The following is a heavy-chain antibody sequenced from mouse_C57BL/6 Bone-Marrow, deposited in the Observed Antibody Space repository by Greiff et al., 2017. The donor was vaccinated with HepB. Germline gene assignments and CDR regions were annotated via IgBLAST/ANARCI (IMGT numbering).Heavy chain of an antibody. CDR2: ISSGSSTI. D-gene: IGHD3-3*01. Sequence: EVQLKESGGGLVKPGGSLKLSCAASGFTFSDYGMHWVRQAPEKGLEWVAYISSGSSTIYYADTVKGRFTISRDNAKNTLFLQMTSLRSEDTAMYYCARREGPDAMDYWGQGTSVTVSS. CDR1: GFTFSDYG. CDR3: ARREGPDAMDY. V-gene: IGHV5-17*01. J-gene: IGHJ4*01.